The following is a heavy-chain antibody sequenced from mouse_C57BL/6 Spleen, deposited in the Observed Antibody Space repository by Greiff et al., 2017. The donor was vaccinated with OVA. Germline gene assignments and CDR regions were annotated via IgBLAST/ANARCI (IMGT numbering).Heavy chain of an antibody. CDR2: IYPGDGDT. J-gene: IGHJ2*01. V-gene: IGHV1-82*01. CDR1: GYAFSSSW. CDR3: ARVITTVVAEGGYYFDY. D-gene: IGHD1-1*01. Sequence: QVQLKESGPELVKPGASVKISCKASGYAFSSSWMNWVKQRPGKGLEWIGRIYPGDGDTNYNGKFKGKATLTADKSSSTAYMQLSSLTSEDSAVYFCARVITTVVAEGGYYFDYWGQGTTLTVSA.